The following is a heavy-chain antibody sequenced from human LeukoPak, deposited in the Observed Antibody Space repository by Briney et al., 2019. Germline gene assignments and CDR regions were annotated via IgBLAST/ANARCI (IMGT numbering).Heavy chain of an antibody. V-gene: IGHV1-24*01. J-gene: IGHJ4*02. D-gene: IGHD6-6*01. CDR2: FSPENGEA. Sequence: ASVKVSCKVSGYTLSEVSMHWVRQPPGKGLEWMGGFSPENGEAVYAQKFQGRVTMIEDTSTDTATMDLSSLRSEDTAAYFCATYLSSSSSLFDYWGQGTLITVSS. CDR1: GYTLSEVS. CDR3: ATYLSSSSSLFDY.